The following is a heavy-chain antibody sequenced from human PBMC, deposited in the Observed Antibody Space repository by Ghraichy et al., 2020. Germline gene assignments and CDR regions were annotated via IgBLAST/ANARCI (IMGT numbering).Heavy chain of an antibody. Sequence: GGSLRLSCAASGFTFSDYYMSWIRQAPGKGLEWVSYIGSISSHTNYADSVKGRFTISRDNAKSSLYLQMNSLRAEDTAVYYCARDRSGWSVTDYWGQGTLVTVSS. CDR3: ARDRSGWSVTDY. V-gene: IGHV3-11*05. D-gene: IGHD6-19*01. CDR1: GFTFSDYY. J-gene: IGHJ4*02. CDR2: IGSISSHT.